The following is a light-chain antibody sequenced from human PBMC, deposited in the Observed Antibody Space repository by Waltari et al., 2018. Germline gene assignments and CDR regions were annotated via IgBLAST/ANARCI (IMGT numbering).Light chain of an antibody. V-gene: IGLV3-21*02. Sequence: SDVLPPPPSVSVAPGQTARITCGGTHIGNHGFHWYQQKPGQAPVLVVHDDSDRPSGIPERFSGSNAENTATLTISRVEAGDEADYYCQVWVSNTDHRVFGGGTKLTVL. J-gene: IGLJ2*01. CDR2: DDS. CDR3: QVWVSNTDHRV. CDR1: HIGNHG.